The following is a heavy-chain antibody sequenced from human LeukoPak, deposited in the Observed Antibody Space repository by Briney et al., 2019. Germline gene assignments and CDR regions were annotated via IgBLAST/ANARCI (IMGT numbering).Heavy chain of an antibody. Sequence: PTETLSLTCAVSGYSISSGYYWGWIRQPPGKGLEWIGSIYHSGSTYYNPSLKSRVTISVDTSNNQFSLKLSSVTAADTAVYYCARPYSGRFDYWGQGTLVTVSS. J-gene: IGHJ4*02. CDR3: ARPYSGRFDY. CDR1: GYSISSGYY. V-gene: IGHV4-38-2*01. CDR2: IYHSGST. D-gene: IGHD1-26*01.